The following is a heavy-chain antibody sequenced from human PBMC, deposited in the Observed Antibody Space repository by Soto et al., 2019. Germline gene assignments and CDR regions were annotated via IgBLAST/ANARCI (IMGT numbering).Heavy chain of an antibody. CDR2: IYYSGST. D-gene: IGHD6-19*01. CDR3: ARRAVAGTTYFDY. V-gene: IGHV4-39*01. CDR1: GGSISSSSYY. J-gene: IGHJ4*02. Sequence: ETLSLTCTVSGGSISSSSYYWGWIRQPPGKGLEWIGSIYYSGSTYYNPSLKSRVTISVDTSKNQFSLKLSSVTAADTAVYYCARRAVAGTTYFDYWGQGTLVTVSS.